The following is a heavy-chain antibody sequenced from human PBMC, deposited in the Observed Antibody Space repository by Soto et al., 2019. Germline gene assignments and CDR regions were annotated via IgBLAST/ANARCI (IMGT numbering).Heavy chain of an antibody. CDR2: INHSGST. CDR1: GGSFSGYY. D-gene: IGHD2-15*01. Sequence: QVQLQQWGAGLLKPSETLSLTCAVYGGSFSGYYWSWIRQPPGKGLEWIGEINHSGSTNYNPSLKSRVTISVDTSKNQFSLTLSSVPAADTAVYYCARGRVVVVAATLFSWFDPWGQGTLVTVSS. CDR3: ARGRVVVVAATLFSWFDP. V-gene: IGHV4-34*01. J-gene: IGHJ5*02.